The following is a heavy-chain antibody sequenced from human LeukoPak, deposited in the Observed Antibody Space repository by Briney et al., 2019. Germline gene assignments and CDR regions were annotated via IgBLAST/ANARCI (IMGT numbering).Heavy chain of an antibody. D-gene: IGHD6-13*01. CDR3: ARWAAGRDGMDV. CDR2: CSYSGST. V-gene: IGHV4-59*01. CDR1: GGSNSSYY. J-gene: IGHJ6*02. Sequence: SETLSLTCIVSGGSNSSYYWSWIRLPPWKGLEWIGYCSYSGSTNYNPSLRSRVTISVDTSKNQFSLKVSSVTAADTAIYYCARWAAGRDGMDVWGQGTTVTVSS.